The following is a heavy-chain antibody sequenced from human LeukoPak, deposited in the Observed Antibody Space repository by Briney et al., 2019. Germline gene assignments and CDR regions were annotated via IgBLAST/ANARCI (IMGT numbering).Heavy chain of an antibody. J-gene: IGHJ3*02. Sequence: SETLPLTCAVSGGSISSSNWWSWVRQPPGKGLEWIGEIYHSGSTNYNPSLKSRVTISVDKSKNQFSLKLSSVTAADTAVYYCARSRQWLVMKAFDIWGQETMVTVSS. CDR3: ARSRQWLVMKAFDI. CDR2: IYHSGST. D-gene: IGHD6-19*01. CDR1: GGSISSSNW. V-gene: IGHV4-4*02.